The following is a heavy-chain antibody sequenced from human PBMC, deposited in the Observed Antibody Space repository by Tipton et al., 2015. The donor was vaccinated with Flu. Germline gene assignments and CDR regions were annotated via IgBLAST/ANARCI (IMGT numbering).Heavy chain of an antibody. J-gene: IGHJ4*02. CDR2: IYYSGST. CDR3: ARAYCSSTSCYKGFDY. CDR1: GYSISSSNW. V-gene: IGHV4-28*03. D-gene: IGHD2-2*02. Sequence: LRLSCAVSGYSISSSNWWGWIRQPPGKGLEWIGYIYYSGSTYYNPSLKSRVTMSVDTSKNQFSLKLSSVTAVDTAVYYCARAYCSSTSCYKGFDYWGQGTLVTVSS.